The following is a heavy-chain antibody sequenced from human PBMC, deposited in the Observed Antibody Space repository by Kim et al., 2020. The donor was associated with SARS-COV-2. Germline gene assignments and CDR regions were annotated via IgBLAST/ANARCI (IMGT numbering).Heavy chain of an antibody. J-gene: IGHJ4*02. D-gene: IGHD3-10*01. Sequence: GGSLRLSCTASGFTFTNYGMHWVRQAPGKGLEWVAVIWHDGSSKYYGDPVKGRFTISRDNSKNTLYLQMNSLRAEDTAVYYCAKNGAGLEWELPSYFDYWGQGTLVTVSS. CDR3: AKNGAGLEWELPSYFDY. CDR2: IWHDGSSK. CDR1: GFTFTNYG. V-gene: IGHV3-33*06.